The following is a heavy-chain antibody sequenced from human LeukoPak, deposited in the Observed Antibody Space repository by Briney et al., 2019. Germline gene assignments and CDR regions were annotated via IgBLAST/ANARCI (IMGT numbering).Heavy chain of an antibody. J-gene: IGHJ6*03. CDR2: INPNSGGT. V-gene: IGHV1-2*02. D-gene: IGHD2-2*01. Sequence: ASVKVSCKASGYTFTGYYMHWVRQAPGQGLEWMGWINPNSGGTNYAQKFQGRVTMTRDTSISTAYMELSRLRSDDTAVYYCARYIVVVPAASPSEAGDYYYYMDVWGKGTTVTVFS. CDR1: GYTFTGYY. CDR3: ARYIVVVPAASPSEAGDYYYYMDV.